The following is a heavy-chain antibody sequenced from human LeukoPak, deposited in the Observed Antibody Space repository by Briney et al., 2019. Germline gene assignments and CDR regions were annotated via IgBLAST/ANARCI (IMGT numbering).Heavy chain of an antibody. D-gene: IGHD3-22*01. CDR1: GGSITGYY. CDR3: AYFDSSGYYYGRLRY. Sequence: ETLSLTCTVSGGSITGYYWSWVRQTPGKGLEWVSSISAGGDNTHYADSVKGRFTISRDNSKSTLYLQMNSLRAEDTAVCFCAYFDSSGYYYGRLRYWGQGTTVTVSS. V-gene: IGHV3-23*01. CDR2: ISAGGDNT. J-gene: IGHJ6*02.